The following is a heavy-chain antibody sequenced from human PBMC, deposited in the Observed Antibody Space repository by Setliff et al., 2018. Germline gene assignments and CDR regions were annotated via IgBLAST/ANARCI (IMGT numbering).Heavy chain of an antibody. J-gene: IGHJ6*03. CDR2: ISAFNGNT. D-gene: IGHD1-1*01. CDR3: ASDTNGRVGNYYYYYMDV. V-gene: IGHV1-18*01. CDR1: GYTFTSYG. Sequence: ASVKVSCKTSGYTFTSYGIIWVRQAPGRGLEWMGWISAFNGNTKYAEKFQGRVTMTTDTSTSTAYVELRSLRSDDTAVYYCASDTNGRVGNYYYYYMDVWGKGTTVTVSS.